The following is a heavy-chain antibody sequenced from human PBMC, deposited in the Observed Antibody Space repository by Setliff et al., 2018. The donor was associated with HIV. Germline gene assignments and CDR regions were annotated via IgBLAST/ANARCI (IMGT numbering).Heavy chain of an antibody. Sequence: ASVKVSCKASGYTFTSYGISWVRQAPGQGLEWMGIINPSGGSTSYAQKFQGRVTMTRDTSTSTVYMELSSLRSEDTAVYYCARDPSPYYPGGFDYWGQGTLVTVSS. D-gene: IGHD3-10*01. CDR2: INPSGGST. CDR3: ARDPSPYYPGGFDY. V-gene: IGHV1-46*01. CDR1: GYTFTSYG. J-gene: IGHJ4*02.